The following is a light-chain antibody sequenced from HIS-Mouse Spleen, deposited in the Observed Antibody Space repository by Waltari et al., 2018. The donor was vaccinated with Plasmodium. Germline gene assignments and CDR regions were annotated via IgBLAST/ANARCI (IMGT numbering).Light chain of an antibody. CDR1: RSAVGGYNY. V-gene: IGLV2-8*01. J-gene: IGLJ2*01. CDR3: SSYAGSNNLV. Sequence: QSALTQPPSASGSPGQSVTIPCTGPRSAVGGYNYVSWYQQHPGKAPKLMIYEVSKRPSGVPDRFSGSKSGNTASLTVSGLQAEDEADYYCSSYAGSNNLVFGGGTKLTVL. CDR2: EVS.